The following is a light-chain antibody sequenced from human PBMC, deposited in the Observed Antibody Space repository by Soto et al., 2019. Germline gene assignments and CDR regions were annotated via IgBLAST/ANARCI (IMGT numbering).Light chain of an antibody. J-gene: IGKJ5*01. V-gene: IGKV3-20*01. Sequence: VLTQSPCTLSLSRGSRATLACRASERIYSAYLGWYQQKPGQAPRIXIYGTSSRATGIPDRFSGSGYGTDFTLTISRLEPEDFAVYYCQQYGNSPITFGQGTRLEIK. CDR2: GTS. CDR3: QQYGNSPIT. CDR1: ERIYSAY.